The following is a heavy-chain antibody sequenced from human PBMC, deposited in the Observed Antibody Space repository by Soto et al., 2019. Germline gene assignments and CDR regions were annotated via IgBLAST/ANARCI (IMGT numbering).Heavy chain of an antibody. D-gene: IGHD3-22*01. CDR1: GGFYSIKT. Sequence: QVQLVQSGAEVKKPGSSVKVSCKASGGFYSIKTISWVRQAPGQGPEWMGRIIPLVHIINNAQKFQGGVAXSXXKSTSTAYRELSSLKSDDTAIYFCARERRRDDSNTFDALDVWGQGTMVTVSS. CDR2: IIPLVHII. CDR3: ARERRRDDSNTFDALDV. J-gene: IGHJ3*01. V-gene: IGHV1-69*04.